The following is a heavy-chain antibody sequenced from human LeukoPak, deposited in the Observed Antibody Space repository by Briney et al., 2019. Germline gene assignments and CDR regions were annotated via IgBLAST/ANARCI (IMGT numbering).Heavy chain of an antibody. Sequence: GASVKASCKASGYTFTTYGISWVRQAPGQGLEWMGWISANNGNTNYAQKLQGRVTMTTDTSTSTAYMELRRLRYDDTAVYYCARDAVHDYGDYWGQGTLVTVSS. CDR2: ISANNGNT. J-gene: IGHJ4*02. CDR3: ARDAVHDYGDY. V-gene: IGHV1-18*01. CDR1: GYTFTTYG.